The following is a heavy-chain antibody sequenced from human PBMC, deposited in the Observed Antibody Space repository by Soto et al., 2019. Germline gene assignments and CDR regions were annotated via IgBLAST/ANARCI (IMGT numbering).Heavy chain of an antibody. CDR2: ISWNSGSI. V-gene: IGHV3-9*01. J-gene: IGHJ4*02. CDR1: GFTFGDYA. D-gene: IGHD6-19*01. CDR3: AKSHTTSGWYVTTDY. Sequence: EVQLVESGGGLVQPGRSLRLSCAASGFTFGDYAMQWVRQAPGKGLEWVSAISWNSGSIDYADSVKGRFTISRDNAKNSLYLQRNSLRAEDTAMYYCAKSHTTSGWYVTTDYWGQGTRFTVSS.